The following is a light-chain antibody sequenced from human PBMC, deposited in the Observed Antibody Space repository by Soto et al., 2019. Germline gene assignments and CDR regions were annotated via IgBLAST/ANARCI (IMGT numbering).Light chain of an antibody. V-gene: IGLV2-23*02. CDR3: CSYAGSSTFYV. CDR2: EVS. Sequence: QSALTQPASVSGSPGQSITISCTGTSSDFGSYNLVSWYQQHPGKAPKLMIYEVSKRPSGVSNRFSGSKSGNTASLTISGLQAEDEADYYCCSYAGSSTFYVFGTGTKVPS. CDR1: SSDFGSYNL. J-gene: IGLJ1*01.